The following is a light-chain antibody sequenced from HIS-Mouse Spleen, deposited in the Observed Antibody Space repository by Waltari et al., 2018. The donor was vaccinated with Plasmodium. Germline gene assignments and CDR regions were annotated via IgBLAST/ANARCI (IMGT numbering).Light chain of an antibody. V-gene: IGLV3-10*01. CDR2: EDS. CDR1: ALPTNY. J-gene: IGLJ3*02. CDR3: YSTDSSGNHRV. Sequence: SYELTQPPSVSVSPGQTARITCSGDALPTNYAYWYQQKSGQAPVLVIYEDSKRPAGIHEGVYGASSGTMATWSISGAQVEEEADYYCYSTDSSGNHRVFGGGTKLTVL.